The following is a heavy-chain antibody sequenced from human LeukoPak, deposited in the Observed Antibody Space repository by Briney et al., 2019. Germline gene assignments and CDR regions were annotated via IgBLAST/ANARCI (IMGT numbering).Heavy chain of an antibody. Sequence: SETLLLTCTVSGGSISSYYWSWIRQPPGKGLEWIGYIYYSGSTNYNPPLKSRVTISVDTSKNQFSLKLRSVTAADTAVYYCARHYDDYASNWVQHFQRLGQGTLVTVSS. J-gene: IGHJ1*01. CDR2: IYYSGST. CDR3: ARHYDDYASNWVQHFQR. CDR1: GGSISSYY. D-gene: IGHD7-27*01. V-gene: IGHV4-59*08.